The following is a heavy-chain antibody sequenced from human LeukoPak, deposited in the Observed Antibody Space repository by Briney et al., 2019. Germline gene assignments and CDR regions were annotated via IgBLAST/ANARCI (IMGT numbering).Heavy chain of an antibody. J-gene: IGHJ1*01. D-gene: IGHD1-14*01. Sequence: RRSPRLSCAVSVLTLSSFVVPSGPRAPRKGLGWGRVISGDGSNKYYEDSVKGRFTISSDNSKNTLYLQMNSLRAEDTAVYYCAEDRIEGAAGGFEYFQHWGQGTLVTVSS. CDR3: AEDRIEGAAGGFEYFQH. V-gene: IGHV3-30*18. CDR1: VLTLSSFV. CDR2: ISGDGSNK.